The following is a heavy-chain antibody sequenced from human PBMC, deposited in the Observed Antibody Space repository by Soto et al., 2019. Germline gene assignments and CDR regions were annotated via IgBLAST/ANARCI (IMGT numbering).Heavy chain of an antibody. J-gene: IGHJ4*02. CDR1: GGSISSYY. D-gene: IGHD2-15*01. V-gene: IGHV4-59*08. CDR2: IYYNGST. Sequence: PSETLSLTCTVSGGSISSYYWSWIRQPPGKGLEWIGYIYYNGSTNYNPSLKSRVTISVDTSKNQFSLKLSSVTAADTAVYYCARRYGGTFDYWGQGTLVTVSS. CDR3: ARRYGGTFDY.